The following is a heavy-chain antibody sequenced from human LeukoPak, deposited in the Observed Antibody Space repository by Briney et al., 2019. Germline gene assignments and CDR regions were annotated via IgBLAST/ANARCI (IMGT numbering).Heavy chain of an antibody. Sequence: ASVKVSCKASGYTFTGYYMRWVRQAPGQGLEWMGWINPNSGGTNYAQKFQGRVTMTRDTSISTAYMELSRLRSDDTAVYYCARDSQTYGDAFDIWGQGTMVTVSS. CDR2: INPNSGGT. CDR1: GYTFTGYY. CDR3: ARDSQTYGDAFDI. J-gene: IGHJ3*02. D-gene: IGHD2-21*01. V-gene: IGHV1-2*02.